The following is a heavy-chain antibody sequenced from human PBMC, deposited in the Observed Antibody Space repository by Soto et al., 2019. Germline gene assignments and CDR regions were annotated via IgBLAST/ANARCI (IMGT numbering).Heavy chain of an antibody. V-gene: IGHV1-69*13. Sequence: GASVKVSCKASGGTFSSYAISWVRQAPGQGLEWMGGIIPIFGKANYAQKFQGRVTITADESTSTAYMELSSLRSEDTAVYYCATLGYCSSTSCYDPSDYYGMDVWGQGTTVTVSS. J-gene: IGHJ6*02. CDR2: IIPIFGKA. D-gene: IGHD2-2*01. CDR3: ATLGYCSSTSCYDPSDYYGMDV. CDR1: GGTFSSYA.